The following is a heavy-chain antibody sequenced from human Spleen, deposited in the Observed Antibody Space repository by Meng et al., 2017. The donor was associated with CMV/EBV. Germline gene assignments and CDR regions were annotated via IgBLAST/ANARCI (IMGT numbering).Heavy chain of an antibody. CDR1: GGSISSYY. V-gene: IGHV4-4*07. CDR3: ARVGCSSTSCYSFDY. D-gene: IGHD2-2*01. CDR2: IYTSGST. J-gene: IGHJ4*02. Sequence: QVELQESGPGLVKPSETLSLTGTVSGGSISSYYWSWIRQPAGKGLEWIGRIYTSGSTNYNPSLKSRVTMSVDTSKNQFSLKLSSVTAADTAVYYCARVGCSSTSCYSFDYWGQGTLVTVSS.